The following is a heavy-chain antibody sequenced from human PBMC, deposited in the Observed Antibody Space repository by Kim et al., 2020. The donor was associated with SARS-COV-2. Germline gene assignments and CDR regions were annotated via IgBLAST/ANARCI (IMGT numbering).Heavy chain of an antibody. D-gene: IGHD3-10*01. V-gene: IGHV4-59*13. J-gene: IGHJ4*02. CDR2: IYYSGST. Sequence: SETLSLTCTVSGGSISSYYWSWIRQPPGKGLEWIGYIYYSGSTNYNPSLKSRGTITVDTSKNQFSLKLSSVTAADTAVYYCARALGSGSYVDYWGQGTLVSVSS. CDR3: ARALGSGSYVDY. CDR1: GGSISSYY.